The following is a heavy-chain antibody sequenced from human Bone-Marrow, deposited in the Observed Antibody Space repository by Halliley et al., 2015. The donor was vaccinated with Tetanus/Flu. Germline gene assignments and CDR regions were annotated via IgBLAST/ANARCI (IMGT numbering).Heavy chain of an antibody. D-gene: IGHD3-3*01. V-gene: IGHV5-10-1*01. J-gene: IGHJ4*02. CDR3: GSGIAAPGVVVVN. CDR2: IDPTDDSYA. CDR1: GYSFTSYW. Sequence: QLVQSGAEVKKPGESLRISCKASGYSFTSYWINWVRQMPGKGLEWMGRIDPTDDSYADYSPSFQGHVTISADKSISTAYLQWSSLKASDTAMYYCGSGIAAPGVVVVNWGQGTLVTVPS.